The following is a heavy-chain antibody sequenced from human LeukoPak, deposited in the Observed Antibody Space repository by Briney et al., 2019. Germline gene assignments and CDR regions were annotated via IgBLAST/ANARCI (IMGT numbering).Heavy chain of an antibody. V-gene: IGHV3-53*01. D-gene: IGHD2-2*01. CDR3: ARDLRNIVVVPAAQGQYYYYYYMDV. J-gene: IGHJ6*03. CDR1: GFTVSSNY. Sequence: GGSLRLSCAASGFTVSSNYMSWVRQAPGKGLEWVSVIYSGGSTYYADSVKGRFTISRDNSKNTLYLQMNSLRAEDTAVYYCARDLRNIVVVPAAQGQYYYYYYMDVWGKGTTVTVSS. CDR2: IYSGGST.